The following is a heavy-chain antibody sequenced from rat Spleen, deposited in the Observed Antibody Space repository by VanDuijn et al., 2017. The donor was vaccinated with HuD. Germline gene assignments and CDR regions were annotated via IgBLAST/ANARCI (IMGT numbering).Heavy chain of an antibody. Sequence: EVQLVESDGGLVQPGRSLNLSCAASGFTFSDFFMAWVRQAPAKGLEWVATISSDGSSTYYRDSVKGRFTISRNNAKNTQYLQMDSLRSEDTAIYYCTRGYVMDAWGQGASVTVSS. CDR2: ISSDGSST. CDR1: GFTFSDFF. J-gene: IGHJ4*01. CDR3: TRGYVMDA. V-gene: IGHV5-29*01.